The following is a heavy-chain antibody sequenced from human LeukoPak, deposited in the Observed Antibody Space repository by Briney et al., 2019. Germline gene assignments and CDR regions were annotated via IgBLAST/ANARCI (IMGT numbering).Heavy chain of an antibody. Sequence: GASVKVSCKASGGTFSSYAISWVRQAPGQGHEWMGGIIPIFGTANYAQKFQGRVTITADESTSTAYMELSSLRSEDTAVYYCARHVIVNDYGGNSGYFGMDVWGQGTTVTVSS. V-gene: IGHV1-69*01. CDR1: GGTFSSYA. J-gene: IGHJ6*02. D-gene: IGHD4-23*01. CDR3: ARHVIVNDYGGNSGYFGMDV. CDR2: IIPIFGTA.